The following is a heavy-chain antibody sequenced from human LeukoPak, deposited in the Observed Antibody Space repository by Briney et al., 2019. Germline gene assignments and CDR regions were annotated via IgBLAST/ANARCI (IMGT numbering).Heavy chain of an antibody. CDR3: ARGHFGEKLD. D-gene: IGHD3-10*01. CDR1: GDSISSHY. CDR2: IHYGGTT. V-gene: IGHV4-59*11. Sequence: ETLSLTCIVSGDSISSHYWNCIRQPPGKGLECIGFIHYGGTTNYLPSLKSRISISVDPSKPHFSLPLTSVTAADPAVYYCARGHFGEKLDWGQGPLVTVTS. J-gene: IGHJ4*02.